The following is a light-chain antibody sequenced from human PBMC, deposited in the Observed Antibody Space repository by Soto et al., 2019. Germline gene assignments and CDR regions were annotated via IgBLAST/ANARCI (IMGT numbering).Light chain of an antibody. Sequence: QLVLTQSPSASGAPGQNVTISCSGSSSNIGSNPVNWYQQLPGTAPKLLIYSRNQRPSGVPDRFSGSKSGTSASLAISGLQSEDEADYYCVAWDDSLDGYVFGTGTKLTVL. CDR2: SRN. V-gene: IGLV1-44*01. CDR1: SSNIGSNP. CDR3: VAWDDSLDGYV. J-gene: IGLJ1*01.